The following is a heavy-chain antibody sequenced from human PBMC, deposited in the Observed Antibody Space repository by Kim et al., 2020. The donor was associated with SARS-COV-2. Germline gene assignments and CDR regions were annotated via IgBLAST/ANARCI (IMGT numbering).Heavy chain of an antibody. Sequence: GGSLRLSCAASGFSVSSNYMPWVRQPPGKGLEWVALFYHGYYTLYADSVKGRFTISTDNSKNKLHLQMDSMRADDTAADYCAGGASAWFFDSCGHGTLVT. D-gene: IGHD3-9*01. CDR2: FYHGYYT. V-gene: IGHV3-53*01. J-gene: IGHJ4*01. CDR1: GFSVSSNY. CDR3: AGGASAWFFDS.